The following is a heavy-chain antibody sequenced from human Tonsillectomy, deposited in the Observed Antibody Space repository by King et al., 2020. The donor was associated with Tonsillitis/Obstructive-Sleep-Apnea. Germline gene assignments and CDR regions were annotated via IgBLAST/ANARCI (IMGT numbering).Heavy chain of an antibody. V-gene: IGHV3-53*01. CDR1: GFTVSSNY. CDR3: ARIVTIVGATKFDP. J-gene: IGHJ5*02. D-gene: IGHD1-26*01. Sequence: QLVQSGGGLIQPGGSLRLSCAASGFTVSSNYMSWVRQAPGKGLEWVSVIYSGGSTYYADSVKGRFTISRDNSKNTLYLQMNSLRAEDTAVYYCARIVTIVGATKFDPWGQGTLVTVSS. CDR2: IYSGGST.